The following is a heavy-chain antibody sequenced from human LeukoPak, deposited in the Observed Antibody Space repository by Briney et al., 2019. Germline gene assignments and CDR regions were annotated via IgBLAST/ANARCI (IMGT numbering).Heavy chain of an antibody. D-gene: IGHD3-22*01. CDR3: ARGNSYYDTSGYFPWESFQH. CDR1: GGSISTYY. CDR2: IFYSGST. J-gene: IGHJ1*01. Sequence: PSVTLSLTCTVSGGSISTYYWSWIRQPPGKGLEWIGYIFYSGSTNYNPSLKSRVTISVDTSKNQFSLKLSSVTAADTAVYYCARGNSYYDTSGYFPWESFQHWGQGTLVTVSS. V-gene: IGHV4-59*01.